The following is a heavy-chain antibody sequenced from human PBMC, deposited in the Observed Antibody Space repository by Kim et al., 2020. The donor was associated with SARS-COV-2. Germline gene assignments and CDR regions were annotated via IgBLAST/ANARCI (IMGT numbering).Heavy chain of an antibody. CDR3: ARVEPLYD. CDR1: GGSISSGGKL. V-gene: IGHV4-31*03. Sequence: SETLSLTCSVSGGSISSGGKLWTWIRQHPAQGLEWIGYISYSGNSHYSPSRRIRVSISLQTSENQFSLESTSATAADTAGYDCARVEPLYDWGLGLLVT. J-gene: IGHJ4*02. CDR2: ISYSGNS. D-gene: IGHD3-16*01.